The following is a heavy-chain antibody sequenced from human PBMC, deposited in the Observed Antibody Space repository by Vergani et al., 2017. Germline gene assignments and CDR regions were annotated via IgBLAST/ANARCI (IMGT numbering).Heavy chain of an antibody. CDR3: AREGITGTHFDY. D-gene: IGHD1-20*01. J-gene: IGHJ4*02. Sequence: EVQLVESGGGLVQPGGSLRLSCAASGFTFSSYWMHWVRQAPGTGLVWVSRINSDGSSTSYADSVKGRFTISRDNAKNTLYLQMNSLRAEDTAVYYCAREGITGTHFDYWGQGTLVTFSS. CDR2: INSDGSST. CDR1: GFTFSSYW. V-gene: IGHV3-74*01.